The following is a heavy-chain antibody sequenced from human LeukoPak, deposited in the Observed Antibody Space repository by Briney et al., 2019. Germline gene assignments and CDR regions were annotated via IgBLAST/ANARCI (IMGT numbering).Heavy chain of an antibody. CDR1: GASISSGSNY. Sequence: SESLSLTCSVSGASISSGSNYWGWIRQPAGKTLEWIGSIYSSGSTYYNPSLKSRVIIIIDTPKNHFSLTLSSVTAADTAVYYRARSDGYGLVGIWGQGTMVTVSS. CDR3: ARSDGYGLVGI. J-gene: IGHJ3*02. D-gene: IGHD3-10*01. V-gene: IGHV4-39*07. CDR2: IYSSGST.